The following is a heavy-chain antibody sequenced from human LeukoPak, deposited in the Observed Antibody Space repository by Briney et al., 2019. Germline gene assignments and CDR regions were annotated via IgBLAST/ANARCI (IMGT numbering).Heavy chain of an antibody. CDR2: TSSNGGST. J-gene: IGHJ4*02. Sequence: GGSLRLSCSASGFTFSSYAMHWVRQAPGKGLEYVSATSSNGGSTYYAGSVKGRFTISRDNSKNTLYLQMSSLRAEDTAVYYCVKDPYSNYVFDYWGQGTLVTVSS. CDR1: GFTFSSYA. D-gene: IGHD4-11*01. CDR3: VKDPYSNYVFDY. V-gene: IGHV3-64D*06.